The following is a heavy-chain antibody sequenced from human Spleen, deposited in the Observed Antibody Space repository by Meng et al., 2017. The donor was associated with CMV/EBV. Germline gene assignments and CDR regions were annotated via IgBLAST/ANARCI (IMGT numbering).Heavy chain of an antibody. J-gene: IGHJ6*02. CDR2: IIPILGIA. D-gene: IGHD2-2*02. CDR3: ARDKGRDIVVVPAAITGGYGMDV. V-gene: IGHV1-69*04. Sequence: GGSLRLSCKASGGTFSSYTISWVRQAPGQGLEWMGRIIPILGIANYAQKFQGRVTITADKSTSTAYMELSSLRSEDTAVYYCARDKGRDIVVVPAAITGGYGMDVWGQGTTVTVSS. CDR1: GGTFSSYT.